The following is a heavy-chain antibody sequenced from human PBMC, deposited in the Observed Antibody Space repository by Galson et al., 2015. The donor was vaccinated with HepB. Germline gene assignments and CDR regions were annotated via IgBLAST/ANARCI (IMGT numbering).Heavy chain of an antibody. CDR2: IIGSGGST. V-gene: IGHV3-23*01. D-gene: IGHD3-10*02. J-gene: IGHJ6*02. CDR3: AKRRGRMFQFSNHYSYYAMDV. CDR1: GITFTSYA. Sequence: SLRLSCAASGITFTSYAMSWVRQASGKGLEWVSGIIGSGGSTYYADSVEGRFTISRDNSKNTLFLQMNNVRAEDTAVYYCAKRRGRMFQFSNHYSYYAMDVWGQGTTVTVSS.